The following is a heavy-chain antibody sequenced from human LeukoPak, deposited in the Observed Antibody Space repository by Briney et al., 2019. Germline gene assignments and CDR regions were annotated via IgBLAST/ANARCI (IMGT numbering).Heavy chain of an antibody. CDR2: MTYDVSNK. D-gene: IGHD5-18*01. V-gene: IGHV3-30*18. Sequence: GGSLRLSCAASGFSFTDYGMHWVRQAPGRGLEWVANMTYDVSNKYYADSVKGRFTISRDNSKNTLYLQMNSLRAEETAVYYCAKNSRGYSYGYLDYWGQGTLVTVSS. CDR1: GFSFTDYG. CDR3: AKNSRGYSYGYLDY. J-gene: IGHJ4*02.